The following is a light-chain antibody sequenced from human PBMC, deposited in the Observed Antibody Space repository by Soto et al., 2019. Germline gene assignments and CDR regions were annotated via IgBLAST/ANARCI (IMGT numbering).Light chain of an antibody. CDR2: RDS. V-gene: IGLV3-9*01. CDR1: NIGNKN. Sequence: SSELTQPLSVSVALGQTARITCGGNNIGNKNVHWYQQKPGQAPVLVIYRDSNRPSGIPERFSDSNSRNTATLTISRAQVGDEADYYCQVWDSSTYWVFGGGTKLTVL. J-gene: IGLJ3*02. CDR3: QVWDSSTYWV.